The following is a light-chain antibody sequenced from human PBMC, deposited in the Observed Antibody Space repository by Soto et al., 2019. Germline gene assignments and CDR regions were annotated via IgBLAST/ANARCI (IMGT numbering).Light chain of an antibody. CDR2: DAS. V-gene: IGKV3-11*01. CDR3: QDRGTWPPGAT. J-gene: IGKJ4*01. Sequence: IVLTQSPVTLSLSPGERATLSRRASQSINNYLAWSQQNPGQPPRLLIYDASNRATANPIRFSGSGSVTDFTLTISSLEPADSAVYYCQDRGTWPPGATFGGGTKVVIK. CDR1: QSINNY.